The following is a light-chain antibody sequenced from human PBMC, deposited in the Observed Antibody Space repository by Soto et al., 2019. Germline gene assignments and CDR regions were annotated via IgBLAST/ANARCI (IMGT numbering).Light chain of an antibody. CDR1: QSVSSNH. V-gene: IGKV3-20*01. Sequence: ENVLTQSPGTLSLSRGERATLSCRASQSVSSNHLAWYQQKPGRAPRLLIYNASNRATGIPDRFSGSGSGTDFTLTIIRLEPADSAVFYCQQYGSSPTWTFGQGTKVDIK. CDR3: QQYGSSPTWT. J-gene: IGKJ1*01. CDR2: NAS.